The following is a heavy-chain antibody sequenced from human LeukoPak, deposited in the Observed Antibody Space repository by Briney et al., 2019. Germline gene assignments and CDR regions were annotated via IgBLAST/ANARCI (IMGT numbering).Heavy chain of an antibody. CDR3: AKERDYGPADY. Sequence: GGSLRLSCVASGFIFNKHAMSWVRQAPGKGREWVSGLSGSGSSTDYADSVKGRFTVSRDNSKNTLFLQMNSLRAEDTAIYYCAKERDYGPADYWGQGTLVTVSS. V-gene: IGHV3-23*01. CDR2: LSGSGSST. D-gene: IGHD4/OR15-4a*01. CDR1: GFIFNKHA. J-gene: IGHJ4*02.